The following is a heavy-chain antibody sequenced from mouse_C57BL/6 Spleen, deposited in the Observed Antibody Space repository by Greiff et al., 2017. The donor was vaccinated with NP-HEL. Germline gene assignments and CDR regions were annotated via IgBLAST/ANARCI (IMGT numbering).Heavy chain of an antibody. CDR2: INPNNGGT. CDR3: ARRKLGRGYAMDY. CDR1: GYTFTDYN. J-gene: IGHJ4*01. D-gene: IGHD4-1*01. Sequence: EVQLQQSGPELVKPGASVKIPCKASGYTFTDYNMDWVKQSHGKSLEWIGDINPNNGGTIYNQKFKGKATLTVDKSSSTAYMELRSLTSEYTAVYYWARRKLGRGYAMDYWGQGTSVTVSS. V-gene: IGHV1-18*01.